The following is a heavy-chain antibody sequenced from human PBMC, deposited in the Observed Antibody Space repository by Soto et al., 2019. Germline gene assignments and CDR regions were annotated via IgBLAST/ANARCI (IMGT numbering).Heavy chain of an antibody. CDR3: ARIDLGIAAAGPDY. J-gene: IGHJ4*02. V-gene: IGHV3-74*01. D-gene: IGHD6-13*01. CDR1: GFTFSSYW. Sequence: VSLRLSCAASGFTFSSYWMHWVRQAPGKGLVWVSRISSDGSSTSYADSVKGRFTISRDNAKNTLYLQMNSLRAEDTAVYYCARIDLGIAAAGPDYWGQGTLVTVSS. CDR2: ISSDGSST.